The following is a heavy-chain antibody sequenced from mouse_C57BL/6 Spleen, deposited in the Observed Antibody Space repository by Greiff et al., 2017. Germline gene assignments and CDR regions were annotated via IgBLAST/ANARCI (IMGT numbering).Heavy chain of an antibody. CDR2: IDPEDGDT. Sequence: VQLQQSGAELVKPGASVKLSCTASGFNIKDYYMHWVKQRTEQGLEWIGRIDPEDGDTKYAPKFQGKATITADTSSNTAYLQLSSLTSEDTAVYYGAISPYGYDTRDYAMDYWGQGTSVTVSS. CDR3: AISPYGYDTRDYAMDY. D-gene: IGHD2-2*01. CDR1: GFNIKDYY. J-gene: IGHJ4*01. V-gene: IGHV14-2*01.